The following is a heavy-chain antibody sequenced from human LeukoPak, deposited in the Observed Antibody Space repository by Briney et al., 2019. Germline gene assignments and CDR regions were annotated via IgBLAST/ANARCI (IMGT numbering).Heavy chain of an antibody. Sequence: GGSLRLSCAVSGFTFRSYGMHWVRQAPGKGLEWVAVIWYDGSNKYYADSVKGRFTISRDSSKNTLDLQMNSLRAEYTAVYYCVRVGYTNYGIDYWGQGTLVTVSS. D-gene: IGHD4-11*01. CDR2: IWYDGSNK. V-gene: IGHV3-33*01. CDR3: VRVGYTNYGIDY. CDR1: GFTFRSYG. J-gene: IGHJ4*02.